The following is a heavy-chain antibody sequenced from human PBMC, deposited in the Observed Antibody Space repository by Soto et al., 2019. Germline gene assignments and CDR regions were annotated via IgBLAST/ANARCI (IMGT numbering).Heavy chain of an antibody. CDR3: ASQYLQAGYYFDY. Sequence: PGGSLRLSCAASGFTFSSYSMNWVRQAPGKGLEWVSSISSSSSYIYYADSVKGRFTISRDNAKNSLYLQMNSLRAEDTAVYYCASQYLQAGYYFDYWGQGALVTVSS. V-gene: IGHV3-21*01. J-gene: IGHJ4*02. CDR1: GFTFSSYS. CDR2: ISSSSSYI. D-gene: IGHD4-4*01.